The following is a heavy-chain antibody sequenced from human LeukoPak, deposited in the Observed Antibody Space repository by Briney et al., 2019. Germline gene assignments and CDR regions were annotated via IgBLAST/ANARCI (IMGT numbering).Heavy chain of an antibody. D-gene: IGHD5-18*01. CDR2: ISYDGSNK. CDR3: ARDYHRAMVTWYYYYYGMDV. V-gene: IGHV3-30-3*01. CDR1: GFTVSSYA. Sequence: GGSLRLSCAASGFTVSSYAMHWVRQAPGKGLEWVAVISYDGSNKYYADSVKGRFTISRDNSKNTLYLQMNSLRGEDTAVYYCARDYHRAMVTWYYYYYGMDVWGQGTTVTVSS. J-gene: IGHJ6*02.